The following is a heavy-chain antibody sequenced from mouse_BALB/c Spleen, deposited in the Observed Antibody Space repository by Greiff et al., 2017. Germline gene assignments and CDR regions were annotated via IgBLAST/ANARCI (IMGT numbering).Heavy chain of an antibody. V-gene: IGHV6-6*02. CDR1: GFTFSNYW. D-gene: IGHD2-1*01. J-gene: IGHJ3*01. CDR3: TTLYGNYEAY. Sequence: EVKVEESGGGLVQPGGSMKLSCVASGFTFSNYWMNWVRQSPEKGLEWVAEIRLKSNNYATHYAESVKGRFTISRDDSKSSVYLQMNNLRAEDTGIYYCTTLYGNYEAYWGQGTLVTVSA. CDR2: IRLKSNNYAT.